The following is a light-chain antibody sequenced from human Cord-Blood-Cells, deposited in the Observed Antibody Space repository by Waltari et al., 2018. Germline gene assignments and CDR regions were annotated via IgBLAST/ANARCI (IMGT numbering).Light chain of an antibody. CDR3: QSYDSSNWV. CDR1: SGSIASNY. Sequence: NFMLTQPHSVSESPGKTVTISCTRSSGSIASNYVQCYQQRPGSSPTTVIYEDNQRPSGVPARFSGSIDSSSNSASLTISGLKTEDEADYYCQSYDSSNWVFGGGTKLTVL. CDR2: EDN. J-gene: IGLJ3*02. V-gene: IGLV6-57*01.